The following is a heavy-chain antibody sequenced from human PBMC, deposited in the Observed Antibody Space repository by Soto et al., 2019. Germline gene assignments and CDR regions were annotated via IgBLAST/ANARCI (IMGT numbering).Heavy chain of an antibody. CDR3: ARATVTSIYYFDS. D-gene: IGHD4-17*01. CDR1: GGSISSYY. Sequence: PSETLSLTCTVSGGSISSYYWSWIRQPPGKGLEWIGYMYSSGSTNYNPSLKSRITISVDTSKNQFSLKLSSVTAADTAVYYCARATVTSIYYFDSWGQGTLVTVSS. J-gene: IGHJ4*02. V-gene: IGHV4-59*01. CDR2: MYSSGST.